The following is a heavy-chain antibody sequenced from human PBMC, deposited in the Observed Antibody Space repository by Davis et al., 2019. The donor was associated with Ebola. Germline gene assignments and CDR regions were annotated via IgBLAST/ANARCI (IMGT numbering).Heavy chain of an antibody. D-gene: IGHD4-17*01. CDR2: ISSTGSTI. V-gene: IGHV3-48*03. CDR1: GSTFINYE. Sequence: GGSLRLSCAASGSTFINYEMNWVRQAPGKGLEWISDISSTGSTIYYADSVKGRFTISRDNAKNSLDLQMNSLRDDDTAMYYCTRDSGDSSFDYWGQGTLVTVSS. CDR3: TRDSGDSSFDY. J-gene: IGHJ4*02.